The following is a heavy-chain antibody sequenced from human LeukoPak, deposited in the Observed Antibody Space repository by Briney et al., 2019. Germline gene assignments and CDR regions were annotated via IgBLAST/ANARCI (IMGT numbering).Heavy chain of an antibody. J-gene: IGHJ5*02. V-gene: IGHV4-59*12. CDR3: ARATFDYDILTGYYWFDP. CDR2: VSYSGST. D-gene: IGHD3-9*01. Sequence: PSETLSLTCTVSGASISSYYWSWIRQPPGKGLESIGYVSYSGSTNYNPSLKSRVTISVDTSKNQFSLKLSSVTAADTAVYYCARATFDYDILTGYYWFDPWGQGTLVTVSS. CDR1: GASISSYY.